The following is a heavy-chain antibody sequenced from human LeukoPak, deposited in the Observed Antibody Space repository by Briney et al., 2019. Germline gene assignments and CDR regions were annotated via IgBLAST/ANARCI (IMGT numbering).Heavy chain of an antibody. CDR3: ARDAVGGDNWFDP. CDR2: INPNSGGT. D-gene: IGHD4-17*01. V-gene: IGHV1-2*02. Sequence: ASVKVSCKASGYTFTGYYMHWVRQAPGQGLEWMGWINPNSGGTNHAQKFQGRVTMTRDTSISTAYMELSRLRSDDTAVYYCARDAVGGDNWFDPWGQGTLVTVSS. CDR1: GYTFTGYY. J-gene: IGHJ5*02.